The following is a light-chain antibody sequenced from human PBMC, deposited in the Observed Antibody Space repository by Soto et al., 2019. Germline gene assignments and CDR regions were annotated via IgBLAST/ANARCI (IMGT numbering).Light chain of an antibody. V-gene: IGKV3-15*01. CDR2: GAS. J-gene: IGKJ1*01. CDR1: QSVSSN. Sequence: EIVMTQSPATLSVSPGERATLSCRASQSVSSNLAWYQQKPGQAPRLLIYGASTRATGIPARFSGSGSGTKFNLTISSLQSEDFAVYYYQHYHNWPPWTFGQGTTVEVK. CDR3: QHYHNWPPWT.